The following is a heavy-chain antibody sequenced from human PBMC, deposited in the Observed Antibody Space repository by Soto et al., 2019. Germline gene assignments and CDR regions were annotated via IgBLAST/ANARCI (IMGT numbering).Heavy chain of an antibody. CDR1: GGTFSSYA. Sequence: QVQLVQSGAEVQKPGSSVKVSCKASGGTFSSYAISWVRQAPGQGLEWMGGIIPIFGTANYAQKFQGRVTITADESTSTAYMELSSLRSEDTAVYYCAPWDLPGSSGYYGSAYWGQGTLVTVSS. CDR3: APWDLPGSSGYYGSAY. CDR2: IIPIFGTA. J-gene: IGHJ4*02. V-gene: IGHV1-69*01. D-gene: IGHD3-22*01.